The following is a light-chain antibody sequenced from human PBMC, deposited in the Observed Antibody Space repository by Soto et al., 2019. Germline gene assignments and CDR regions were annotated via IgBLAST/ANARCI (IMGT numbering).Light chain of an antibody. CDR1: QSVSSN. V-gene: IGKV3-15*01. J-gene: IGKJ1*01. Sequence: EIVMTQSPATLSVSPGERATLSCRASQSVSSNLAWYQQKPGQAPRLLIYGASTRATGIPARFSGSGSGTEFTLTISSLQSEDFAVYYCQRYNNWPPTWTFGQGTKVDNK. CDR3: QRYNNWPPTWT. CDR2: GAS.